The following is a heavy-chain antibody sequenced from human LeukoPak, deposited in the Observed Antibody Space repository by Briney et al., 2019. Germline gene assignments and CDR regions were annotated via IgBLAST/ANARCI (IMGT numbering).Heavy chain of an antibody. D-gene: IGHD3-10*01. V-gene: IGHV3-21*01. CDR3: ARDLYGSGIVIDY. CDR2: ISSSSSNYI. J-gene: IGHJ4*02. CDR1: GFTSSTYS. Sequence: PGGSLRLSCAASGFTSSTYSMNWVRQAPGKGLEWVSCISSSSSNYIYYADSVKGRFTISRDNAKNSLYLQMNSLRAEDTAVCYCARDLYGSGIVIDYWGQGTLVTVSS.